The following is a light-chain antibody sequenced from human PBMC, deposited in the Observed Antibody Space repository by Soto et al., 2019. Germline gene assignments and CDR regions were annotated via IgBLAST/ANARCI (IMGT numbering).Light chain of an antibody. J-gene: IGLJ1*01. Sequence: SALTQPASVSGSPGQSSTISCTGTSSDVGSYNLISWYKHHPGKAPKLMIYEGSKRPSGVSNRFSGSKSGNTASLTISGLQAEDEADYYCCSYAGSTTDVFGSGTKVTV. CDR2: EGS. CDR1: SSDVGSYNL. CDR3: CSYAGSTTDV. V-gene: IGLV2-23*01.